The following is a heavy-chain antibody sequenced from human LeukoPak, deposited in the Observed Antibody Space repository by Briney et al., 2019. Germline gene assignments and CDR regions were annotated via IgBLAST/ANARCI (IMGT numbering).Heavy chain of an antibody. CDR1: GFSFSLYA. J-gene: IGHJ5*02. D-gene: IGHD2-21*01. CDR2: ISASGANT. Sequence: TGGSLRLSCAASGFSFSLYAMNWIRQAPGKGLEWVSGISASGANTYYADSVKGHFTISGDNSKNTLYLQMNSLRAEDTAVYYCHVYCGGDCYSGGWFDPWGQGTLVTVSS. V-gene: IGHV3-23*01. CDR3: HVYCGGDCYSGGWFDP.